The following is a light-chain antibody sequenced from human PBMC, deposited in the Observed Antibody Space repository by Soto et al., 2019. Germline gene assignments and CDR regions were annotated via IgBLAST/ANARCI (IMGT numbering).Light chain of an antibody. V-gene: IGKV3-15*01. CDR3: QHRHIVPIT. CDR1: QITPCT. CDR2: DAS. Sequence: EIVMTQSPATLSVSPGGRATLSCRASQITPCTFALYQQKPGQAPRLLVSDASTRATGIPARFSGSGSGTACTLTVSSLHAEDFAVYCFQHRHIVPITFGQGPRLQIK. J-gene: IGKJ5*01.